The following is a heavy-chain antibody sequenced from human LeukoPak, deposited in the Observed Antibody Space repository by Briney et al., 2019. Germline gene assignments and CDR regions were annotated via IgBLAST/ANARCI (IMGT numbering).Heavy chain of an antibody. Sequence: ASVKVSCKASGYSFTSYGISWVRQAPGQGLEWMGWIRAYNGNTNYAQKLQGRVTMTTDTSTSTAYMELRSLRSDDTAVYYCARGRDSGYYTDGGTDGYWGQGTLVTVSS. CDR3: ARGRDSGYYTDGGTDGY. D-gene: IGHD3-3*01. J-gene: IGHJ4*02. V-gene: IGHV1-18*01. CDR2: IRAYNGNT. CDR1: GYSFTSYG.